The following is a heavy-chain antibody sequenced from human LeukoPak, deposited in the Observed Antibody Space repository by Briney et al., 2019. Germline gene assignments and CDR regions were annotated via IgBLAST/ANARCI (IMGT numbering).Heavy chain of an antibody. V-gene: IGHV3-21*01. J-gene: IGHJ4*02. Sequence: PGGSLRLSCAASGFTFSSYSMNWVRQAPGTGLEWVSSISSSSSYIYYADSVKGRFTISRDNAKNSLYLQMNSLRAEDTAVYYCARLSYYYDSSGYYLEGFDYWGQGTLVTVSS. D-gene: IGHD3-22*01. CDR3: ARLSYYYDSSGYYLEGFDY. CDR1: GFTFSSYS. CDR2: ISSSSSYI.